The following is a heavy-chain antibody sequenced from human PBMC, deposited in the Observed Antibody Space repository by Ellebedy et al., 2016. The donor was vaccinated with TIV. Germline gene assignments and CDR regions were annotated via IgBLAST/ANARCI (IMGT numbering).Heavy chain of an antibody. CDR2: ISYDGSNK. V-gene: IGHV3-30*18. D-gene: IGHD3-22*01. CDR1: GFTFSSYW. J-gene: IGHJ4*02. Sequence: GGSLRLSXAASGFTFSSYWMHWVRQAPGKGLVWVAVISYDGSNKYYADSVKGRFTISRDNSKNTLYLQMNSLRAEDTAVYYCAKDESPTYYYDSPVDYWGQGTLVTVSS. CDR3: AKDESPTYYYDSPVDY.